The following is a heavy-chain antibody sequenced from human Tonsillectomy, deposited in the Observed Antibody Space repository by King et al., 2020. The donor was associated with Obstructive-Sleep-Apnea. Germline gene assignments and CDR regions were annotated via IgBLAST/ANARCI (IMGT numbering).Heavy chain of an antibody. V-gene: IGHV4-31*03. D-gene: IGHD2-2*01. Sequence: VQLQESGPGLVKPSQTLSLTCTVSGGSISSGGYYWSWIRHHPGKGLEWIGYIYYSGRTYYNPSLKSRVTISVDTSKNQFSLKLSSVTAADTAVYYCARQSSKYQLPSPDYWGQGTLVTVSS. CDR2: IYYSGRT. CDR3: ARQSSKYQLPSPDY. J-gene: IGHJ4*02. CDR1: GGSISSGGYY.